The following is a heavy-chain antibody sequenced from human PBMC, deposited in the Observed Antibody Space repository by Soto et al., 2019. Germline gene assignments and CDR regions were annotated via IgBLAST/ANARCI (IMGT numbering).Heavy chain of an antibody. CDR1: GFTFSRYW. J-gene: IGHJ3*02. V-gene: IGHV3-74*01. CDR2: INSDGSST. Sequence: GGSLRLSCAASGFTFSRYWMHWVRQAPGKGLVWVSRINSDGSSTSYADSVKGRFTISRDNAKNTLYLQMNSLRAEDTAVYYGARVPAAEIAFEIWGQGTMVTVSS. CDR3: ARVPAAEIAFEI. D-gene: IGHD6-13*01.